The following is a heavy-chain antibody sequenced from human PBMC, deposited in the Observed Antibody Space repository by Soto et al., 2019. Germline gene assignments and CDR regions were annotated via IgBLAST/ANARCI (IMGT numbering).Heavy chain of an antibody. CDR2: ISGSGGSK. Sequence: EVQLLESGGGLVQPGGSLRLSCAASGFTFSSYAMSWVRQAPGKGLEWFSAISGSGGSKYYADSVKGRFTISRDNSKNTLYLQMNSLRAEDTAVYYCAKAGCSSTSCYFYYYYYMDVWGKGTTVTVSS. CDR1: GFTFSSYA. D-gene: IGHD2-2*01. J-gene: IGHJ6*03. V-gene: IGHV3-23*01. CDR3: AKAGCSSTSCYFYYYYYMDV.